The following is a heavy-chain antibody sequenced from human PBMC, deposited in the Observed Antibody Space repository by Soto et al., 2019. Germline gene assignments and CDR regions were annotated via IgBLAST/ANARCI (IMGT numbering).Heavy chain of an antibody. J-gene: IGHJ4*02. CDR3: ARGDDYDILTGPDY. CDR2: ISYDGSNK. Sequence: SLRLSCEASGFTFSSYAMHWVRQAPGKGLEWVAVISYDGSNKYYVDSVKGRFTISRDNSKNTLYLQMNSLRAEDTAVYYCARGDDYDILTGPDYWGQGTLVTVSS. CDR1: GFTFSSYA. V-gene: IGHV3-30-3*01. D-gene: IGHD3-9*01.